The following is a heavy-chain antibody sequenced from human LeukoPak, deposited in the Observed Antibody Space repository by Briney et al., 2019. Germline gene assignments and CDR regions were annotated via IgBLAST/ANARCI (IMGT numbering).Heavy chain of an antibody. CDR2: IRGSGGST. J-gene: IGHJ4*02. Sequence: GGSLRLSCAASGFTFSSYSMSWVRQAPGKGLEWDSGIRGSGGSTYYADSVRGRFTISRDNANNTLNLQINSLRAEDTAVYYGAKGGHSSSWHGPDYWGQGTLVTVSS. CDR1: GFTFSSYS. V-gene: IGHV3-23*01. CDR3: AKGGHSSSWHGPDY. D-gene: IGHD6-13*01.